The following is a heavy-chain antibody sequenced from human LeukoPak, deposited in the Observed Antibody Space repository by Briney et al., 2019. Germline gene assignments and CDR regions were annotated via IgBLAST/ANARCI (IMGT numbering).Heavy chain of an antibody. CDR1: GFTFSSYW. CDR2: INSDGSST. D-gene: IGHD2-15*01. J-gene: IGHJ4*02. CDR3: ARDGGEVVVAATIYYFDY. Sequence: GGSLRLSCAASGFTFSSYWMHWVRQAPGKGLVWVSRINSDGSSTSYADSVKGRFTISRDNAKNSLYLQMNSLRAEDTAVYYCARDGGEVVVAATIYYFDYWGQGTLVTVSS. V-gene: IGHV3-74*01.